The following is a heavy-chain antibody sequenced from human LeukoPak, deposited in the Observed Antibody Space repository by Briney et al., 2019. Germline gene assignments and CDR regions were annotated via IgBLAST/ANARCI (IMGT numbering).Heavy chain of an antibody. CDR3: ARHMCEVAGPIDY. V-gene: IGHV4-59*08. CDR1: GGSISSYY. J-gene: IGHJ4*02. Sequence: SETLSLTCTVSGGSISSYYWSWIRQPPGKGLEWIGYIYYSGSTNYNPSLKSRVTISVDTSKNQFSLKLSSVTAADTAVYYCARHMCEVAGPIDYWGQGTLVTVSS. D-gene: IGHD6-19*01. CDR2: IYYSGST.